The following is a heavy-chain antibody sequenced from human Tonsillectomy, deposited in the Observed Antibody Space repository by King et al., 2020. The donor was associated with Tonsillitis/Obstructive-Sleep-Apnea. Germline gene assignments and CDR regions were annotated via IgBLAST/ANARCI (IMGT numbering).Heavy chain of an antibody. CDR1: GGSISRYY. Sequence: VQLQESGPGLVKPSETLSLTCTVSGGSISRYYWSWIRQPPGKGLEWIGYIYYSGSTNYNPSLKSRVAISVDTSRNQISLKLSSVTAADTAVYYCARALLDLSGYWDYWGPGTLVTVSP. J-gene: IGHJ4*02. CDR2: IYYSGST. V-gene: IGHV4-59*01. CDR3: ARALLDLSGYWDY. D-gene: IGHD3-3*01.